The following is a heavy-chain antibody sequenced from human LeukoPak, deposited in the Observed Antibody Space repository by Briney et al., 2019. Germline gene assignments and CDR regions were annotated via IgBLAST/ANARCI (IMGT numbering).Heavy chain of an antibody. Sequence: GGSLRLSCAASGFTFDDYAMHWVRQAPGKGLEWVSLISGDGGSTYYADSVKGRFTISRDNSKNSLYLQMNSLRTEDTALYYCAKDKGGYSYGPDYFDYWGQATLVTVSS. D-gene: IGHD5-18*01. CDR3: AKDKGGYSYGPDYFDY. CDR1: GFTFDDYA. CDR2: ISGDGGST. V-gene: IGHV3-43*02. J-gene: IGHJ4*02.